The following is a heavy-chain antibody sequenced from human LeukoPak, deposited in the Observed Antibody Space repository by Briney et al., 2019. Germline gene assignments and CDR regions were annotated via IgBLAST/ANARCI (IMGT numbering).Heavy chain of an antibody. CDR2: MSPNSGDT. CDR1: GYTFTSYD. J-gene: IGHJ4*02. Sequence: GASVKVSCKASGYTFTSYDINWVRQATGQGLEWMGWMSPNSGDTGYAQEFQGRLTMTRDTSISTAYMELSSLRSEDTAVYYCVRTPPNWGADYWGQGTLVTVSS. D-gene: IGHD3-16*01. CDR3: VRTPPNWGADY. V-gene: IGHV1-8*01.